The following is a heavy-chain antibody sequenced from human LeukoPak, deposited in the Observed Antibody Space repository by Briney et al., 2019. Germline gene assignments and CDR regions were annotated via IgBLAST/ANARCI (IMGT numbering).Heavy chain of an antibody. CDR2: LYYNGAT. D-gene: IGHD3-3*01. J-gene: IGHJ4*02. Sequence: SETLSLTCTVSSGSISRDYWHWIRQPPGKGLEWIGYLYYNGATNYNPSLRSRVTMSVDTSRRQFSLKLSSVTAADTAVYYCAREGILASKTFDYWGQGTLVTVSS. CDR3: AREGILASKTFDY. CDR1: SGSISRDY. V-gene: IGHV4-59*12.